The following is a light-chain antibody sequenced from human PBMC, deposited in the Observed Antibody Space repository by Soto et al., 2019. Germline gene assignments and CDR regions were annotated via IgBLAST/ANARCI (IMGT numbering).Light chain of an antibody. J-gene: IGKJ1*01. Sequence: EIVMTQSPATLSVSPGERATLSCQASQSVSSNLAWYQQKPGQAPRLLIYDASNRATGIPARVSGSGSGTDFTLTSSRLEPEDFAVYYCQQYSSSLRTFGQGTKLEIK. CDR2: DAS. CDR3: QQYSSSLRT. CDR1: QSVSSN. V-gene: IGKV3D-15*01.